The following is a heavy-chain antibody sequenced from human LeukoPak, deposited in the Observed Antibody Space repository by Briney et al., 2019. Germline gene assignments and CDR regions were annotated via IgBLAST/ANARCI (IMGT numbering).Heavy chain of an antibody. CDR3: ARLENQVVITTSY. Sequence: PSENLFLNRSVSGGPSRRYYLGWIRPPPGKGLEWIGYIYYSGSTNYTPSLKSRVTISVDTSKNQFSLKLSSVTAADTAVYYCARLENQVVITTSYWGQGILVTVSS. V-gene: IGHV4-59*01. CDR2: IYYSGST. D-gene: IGHD3-22*01. CDR1: GGPSRRYY. J-gene: IGHJ4*02.